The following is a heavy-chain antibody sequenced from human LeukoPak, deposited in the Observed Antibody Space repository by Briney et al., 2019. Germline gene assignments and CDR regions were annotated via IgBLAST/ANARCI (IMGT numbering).Heavy chain of an antibody. J-gene: IGHJ4*02. CDR1: GFTFSSYS. D-gene: IGHD2-2*01. Sequence: GSLRLSCAASGFTFSSYSMNWVRQAPGKGLEWVSYISTSSSTIYYADSVKGRFTISRDDAKNSLFLQMNSLRDEDTAVYYCARGYCSSTSCPRHHFDYWGQGTLVTVSS. V-gene: IGHV3-48*02. CDR2: ISTSSSTI. CDR3: ARGYCSSTSCPRHHFDY.